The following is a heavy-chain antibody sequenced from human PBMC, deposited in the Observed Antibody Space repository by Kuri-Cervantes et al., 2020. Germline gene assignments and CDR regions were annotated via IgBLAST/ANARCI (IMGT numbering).Heavy chain of an antibody. CDR2: INPNSGGT. Sequence: ASVKVSCKVSGYTLIELSMHGVRQAPGQGLEWMGWINPNSGGTNYAQKFQGRVTMNRDTSISTAYMELRSLRSEDTAVSYCAREYRDYGPAWFDPWGQETLVTVSS. J-gene: IGHJ5*02. V-gene: IGHV1-2*02. CDR1: GYTLIELS. D-gene: IGHD4-17*01. CDR3: AREYRDYGPAWFDP.